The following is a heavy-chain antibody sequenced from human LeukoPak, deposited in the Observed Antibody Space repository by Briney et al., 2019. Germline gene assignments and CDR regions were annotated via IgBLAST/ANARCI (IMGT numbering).Heavy chain of an antibody. V-gene: IGHV3-21*01. Sequence: GGSLRLSCAVSGFTVSSNYMSWVRQAPGKGLEWVSSMSSSSSYIYYADSVKGRFTISRDNAKNSLYLQMNSLRAEDTAVYYCARGLTIFGVVSGFDPWGQGTLVTVSS. CDR2: MSSSSSYI. CDR1: GFTVSSNY. CDR3: ARGLTIFGVVSGFDP. D-gene: IGHD3-3*01. J-gene: IGHJ5*02.